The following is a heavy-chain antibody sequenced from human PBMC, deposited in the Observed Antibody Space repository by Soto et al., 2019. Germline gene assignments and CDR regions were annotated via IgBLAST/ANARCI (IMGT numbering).Heavy chain of an antibody. CDR3: AHRPPTSVVTYGLGT. Sequence: QITLKESGPTLVNSTQTLTLTCTFSGFSLSTSGVVVGWIRQPPGKALEWLALIYWNGDKRYSPSLKSRLTITKDTSKNQVVLTMTNMDPVDTAISYCAHRPPTSVVTYGLGTWGQGTLVTVSS. CDR1: GFSLSTSGVV. CDR2: IYWNGDK. V-gene: IGHV2-5*01. J-gene: IGHJ5*02. D-gene: IGHD2-21*02.